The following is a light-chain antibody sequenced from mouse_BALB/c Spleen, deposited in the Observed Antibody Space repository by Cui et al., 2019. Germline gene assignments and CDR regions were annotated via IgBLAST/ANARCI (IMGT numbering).Light chain of an antibody. CDR2: WAS. CDR1: QSLLNSQKQKNY. V-gene: IGKV8-19*01. CDR3: QNDYSYPLT. Sequence: DIVMTQSPTSLTVTAGEKATMSCKSSQSLLNSQKQKNYLSWYQQKPGQPPKLLIYWASTMESGVPDRFTGSGSGTDFTLTISSVQAEDLAVYYCQNDYSYPLTFGAGTKLELK. J-gene: IGKJ5*01.